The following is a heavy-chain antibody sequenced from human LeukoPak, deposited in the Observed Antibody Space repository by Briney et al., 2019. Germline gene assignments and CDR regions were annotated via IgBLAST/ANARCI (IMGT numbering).Heavy chain of an antibody. CDR3: ARDLSAAYDF. CDR1: GFTFSSYV. V-gene: IGHV3-23*01. Sequence: PGGSLRLSCTASGFTFSSYVMGWVRQAPGKGLEWVSAISGSGGSTYYADSVKGRFTISRDNSKNTLYLQMGDLRVDDTAVYYCARDLSAAYDFWGQGILVTVSS. CDR2: ISGSGGST. J-gene: IGHJ4*02. D-gene: IGHD2-21*01.